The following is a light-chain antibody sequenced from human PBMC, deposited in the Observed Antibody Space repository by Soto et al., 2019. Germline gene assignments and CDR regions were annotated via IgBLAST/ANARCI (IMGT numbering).Light chain of an antibody. J-gene: IGLJ1*01. Sequence: QSALTQPASVSGSPGQSITISCTGTSSDVGGYNYVSWYQQHPGKAPKVIIYEVSDRPSGVSNRFSGSKSGNTASLTISGPLPEDEADYYCGSYTSTSTLVFGTGTKLTVL. CDR2: EVS. V-gene: IGLV2-14*01. CDR1: SSDVGGYNY. CDR3: GSYTSTSTLV.